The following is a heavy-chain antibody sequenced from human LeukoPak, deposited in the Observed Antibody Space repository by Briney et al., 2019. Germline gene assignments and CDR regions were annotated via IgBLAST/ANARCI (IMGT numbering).Heavy chain of an antibody. CDR3: ARDLEGMDV. J-gene: IGHJ6*02. CDR1: GGSFSGYY. D-gene: IGHD5-24*01. CDR2: INHSGST. Sequence: SETPSLTCAVYGGSFSGYYWSWIRQPPGKGLEWIGEINHSGSTNYNPSLKSRVTISVDTSKNQFSLKLSSVTAADTAVYYCARDLEGMDVWGQGTTVTVSS. V-gene: IGHV4-34*01.